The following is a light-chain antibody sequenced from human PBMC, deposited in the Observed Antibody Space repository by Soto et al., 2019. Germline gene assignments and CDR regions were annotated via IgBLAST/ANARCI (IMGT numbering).Light chain of an antibody. CDR1: QSISSW. V-gene: IGKV1-5*01. J-gene: IGKJ1*01. Sequence: DIQMTQSPSTLSASVGDRVTITCRASQSISSWLACYQQKPGKAPKLLIYDASSLESGVPSRFNGSGSDTACPLTISSLQPDYFATDYFHQYNSYASTFGQGTKAETK. CDR2: DAS. CDR3: HQYNSYAST.